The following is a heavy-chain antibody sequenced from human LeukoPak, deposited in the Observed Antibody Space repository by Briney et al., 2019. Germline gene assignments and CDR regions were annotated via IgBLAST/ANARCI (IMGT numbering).Heavy chain of an antibody. Sequence: PGGSLRLSCPASGCTFSSYEMNWVRQAPGKGLDWVSYISTSGSTIYYADSVKGRFTISRDNAKNSLYLQMNSLRAEDTAVYYCATSRGSWPDYFDYWGQGTLVTVSS. D-gene: IGHD6-13*01. J-gene: IGHJ4*02. CDR3: ATSRGSWPDYFDY. V-gene: IGHV3-48*03. CDR1: GCTFSSYE. CDR2: ISTSGSTI.